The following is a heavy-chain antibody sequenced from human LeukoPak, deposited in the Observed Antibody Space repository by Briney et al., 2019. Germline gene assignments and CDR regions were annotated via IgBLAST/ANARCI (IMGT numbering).Heavy chain of an antibody. J-gene: IGHJ4*02. CDR1: GFTFSSYS. CDR3: ARDFPDCTNGVCYIDY. D-gene: IGHD2-8*01. V-gene: IGHV3-21*01. CDR2: ISSSSSYI. Sequence: GGSLRLSCAASGFTFSSYSMNWVRQAPGKGLEWVASISSSSSYIYYADSVKGRFTISRDNAKNSLYLQMNSLRAEDTAVYYCARDFPDCTNGVCYIDYWGQATLVTVSS.